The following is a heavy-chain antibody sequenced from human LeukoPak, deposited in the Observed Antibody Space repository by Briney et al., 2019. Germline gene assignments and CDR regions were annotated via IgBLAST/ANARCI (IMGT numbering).Heavy chain of an antibody. J-gene: IGHJ4*02. CDR2: ISYDGSNK. CDR1: GFTFSSYG. Sequence: GGSLRLSCAASGFTFSSYGMHWVRQAPGKGLEWVAVISYDGSNKYYADSVKGRFTISRDNSKNTLYLQMNSLRAEDTAVYYCARSLGNEIYFDYWGQGTLVTVSS. CDR3: ARSLGNEIYFDY. D-gene: IGHD3-16*01. V-gene: IGHV3-30*03.